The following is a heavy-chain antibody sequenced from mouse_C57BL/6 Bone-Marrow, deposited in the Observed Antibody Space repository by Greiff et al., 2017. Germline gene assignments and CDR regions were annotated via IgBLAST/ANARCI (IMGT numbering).Heavy chain of an antibody. CDR3: ARGRYYGSSYRWYIDV. CDR1: GYTFTGYW. CDR2: ILPGSGST. Sequence: VQVVESGAELMKPGASVKLSCKATGYTFTGYWIEWVKQRPGHGLEWIGEILPGSGSTNYNEKFKGKATFTADTSSNTAYMQLSSLTTEDSAIYYWARGRYYGSSYRWYIDVWGTGTTVTVSS. J-gene: IGHJ1*03. V-gene: IGHV1-9*01. D-gene: IGHD1-1*01.